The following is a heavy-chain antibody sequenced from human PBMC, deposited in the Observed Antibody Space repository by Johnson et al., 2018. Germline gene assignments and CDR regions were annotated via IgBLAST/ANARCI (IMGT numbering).Heavy chain of an antibody. D-gene: IGHD3-22*01. CDR2: IIPIFGTA. CDR1: GGTFSNYA. Sequence: QVQLVQSGAEVKKXGSSVKVSCKASGGTFSNYAISWVRQAPGQGLEWMGGIIPIFGTAHYAQKFQGRVTITADESTRTAYREPRSLRSEDTAVYYCARARYDTSGYSIQHWGQGTLVTVSS. J-gene: IGHJ1*01. V-gene: IGHV1-69*12. CDR3: ARARYDTSGYSIQH.